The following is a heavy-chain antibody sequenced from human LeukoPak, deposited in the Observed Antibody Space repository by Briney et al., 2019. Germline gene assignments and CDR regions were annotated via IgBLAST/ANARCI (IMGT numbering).Heavy chain of an antibody. V-gene: IGHV4-59*01. D-gene: IGHD1-1*01. CDR3: TSWRSGYFDY. Sequence: PSETLSLTXTVSGGSISSYYWSWIRQPPGKGLEWIGYIYYSGTTNYNPSLKSRVTISVDTSKNQFSLKLTSVTAADTAVYYCTSWRSGYFDYWGQGTLVTVSS. CDR2: IYYSGTT. CDR1: GGSISSYY. J-gene: IGHJ4*02.